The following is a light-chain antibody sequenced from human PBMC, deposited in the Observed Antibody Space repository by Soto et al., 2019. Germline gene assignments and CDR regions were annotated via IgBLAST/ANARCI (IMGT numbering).Light chain of an antibody. Sequence: QSVLTQPASVSGSPGQSITISCTGTSSDVGGYNLVSWYQQHPGKAPKLVIYDVSKRPSGVSDRFSGSKPGNTASLTISGLQAEDEADYYCYSYTSSSTYVFGSGTKVTVL. CDR2: DVS. V-gene: IGLV2-14*03. CDR1: SSDVGGYNL. CDR3: YSYTSSSTYV. J-gene: IGLJ1*01.